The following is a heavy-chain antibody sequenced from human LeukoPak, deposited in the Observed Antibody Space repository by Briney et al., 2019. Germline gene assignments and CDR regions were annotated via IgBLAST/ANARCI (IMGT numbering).Heavy chain of an antibody. CDR3: ARVRGSKWVARFDY. CDR2: INHSGST. Sequence: PSETLPLTCAVYGGSLSGYYWSWIRQSPGKGLEWIGEINHSGSTNYNPSLKSRVTISVDTSKNQFSLKLSSVTAADTAVYYCARVRGSKWVARFDYWGQGTLVTVSS. J-gene: IGHJ4*02. CDR1: GGSLSGYY. V-gene: IGHV4-34*01. D-gene: IGHD6-19*01.